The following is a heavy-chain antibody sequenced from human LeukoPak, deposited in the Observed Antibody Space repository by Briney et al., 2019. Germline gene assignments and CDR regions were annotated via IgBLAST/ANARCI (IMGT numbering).Heavy chain of an antibody. J-gene: IGHJ4*02. V-gene: IGHV3-30*03. CDR3: AREDYLFDY. CDR1: GFTFSSYG. D-gene: IGHD4-11*01. Sequence: GGSLRLSCAASGFTFSSYGMHWVRQAPGKGLEWVAVISYDGSDKYYADSVKGRFTISRDNSKNTLYLQMNSLRAEDTAVYYCAREDYLFDYWGQGTLVTVSA. CDR2: ISYDGSDK.